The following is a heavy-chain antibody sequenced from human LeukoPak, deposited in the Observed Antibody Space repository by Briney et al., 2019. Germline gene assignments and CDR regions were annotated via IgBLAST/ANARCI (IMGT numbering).Heavy chain of an antibody. D-gene: IGHD6-13*01. CDR2: ISWNSGSI. CDR1: GFTFDDYA. CDR3: AKDRYSSSWYYFDY. J-gene: IGHJ4*02. Sequence: GGSLRLSCAASGFTFDDYAMHWVRQAPGKGLEWVSGISWNSGSIGYADSVKGRFTISRDNAKNSLYLQMNSLRAEDTALYYCAKDRYSSSWYYFDYWGQGTLITVSS. V-gene: IGHV3-9*01.